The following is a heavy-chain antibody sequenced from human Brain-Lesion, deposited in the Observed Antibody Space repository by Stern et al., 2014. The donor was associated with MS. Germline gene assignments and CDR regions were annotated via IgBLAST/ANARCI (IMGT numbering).Heavy chain of an antibody. CDR2: INRDGSTT. CDR3: TILSDPYDH. CDR1: GFTFSNSW. V-gene: IGHV3-74*02. D-gene: IGHD3-3*01. Sequence: EVQLVESGGGLVQPGGSLRLSCAASGFTFSNSWMHWVRQAPGKGLVWVSRINRDGSTTTYAYSVKGRFTISRDNAKNTLYLQMSSLRAEDTAVYYCTILSDPYDHWGQGTLVTVSS. J-gene: IGHJ4*02.